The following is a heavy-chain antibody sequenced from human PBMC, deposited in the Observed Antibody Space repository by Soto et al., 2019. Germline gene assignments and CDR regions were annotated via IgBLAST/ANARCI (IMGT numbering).Heavy chain of an antibody. CDR1: GGTFSSYT. Sequence: SVKVSCKASGGTFSSYTISWVRQAPGQGLEWMGRIIPILGIPNYAQKFQGRVTMTRDTSTNTFYMELSSLRPEDTAVYFCARDAEPETTAAVDNNWFDPWGQGTQVTVSS. J-gene: IGHJ5*02. V-gene: IGHV1-69*04. D-gene: IGHD6-13*01. CDR3: ARDAEPETTAAVDNNWFDP. CDR2: IIPILGIP.